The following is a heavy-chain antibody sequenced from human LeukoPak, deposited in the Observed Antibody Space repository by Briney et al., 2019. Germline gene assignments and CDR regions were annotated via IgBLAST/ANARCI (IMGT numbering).Heavy chain of an antibody. CDR3: ARGYNWGSPTRNFYYLDV. CDR1: GYSISSGYY. D-gene: IGHD7-27*01. J-gene: IGHJ6*03. Sequence: SKTLSLTCTVSGYSISSGYYWGWIRQPPGKGLEWIGSIYHSGSTYYNPSLKSRVTISVDTSKNQFSLKLSSVTAADTAVYYCARGYNWGSPTRNFYYLDVWGKGTTVTVSS. V-gene: IGHV4-38-2*02. CDR2: IYHSGST.